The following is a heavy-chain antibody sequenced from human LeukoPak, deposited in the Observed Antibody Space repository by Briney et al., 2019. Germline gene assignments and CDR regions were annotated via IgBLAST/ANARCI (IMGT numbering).Heavy chain of an antibody. V-gene: IGHV4-39*01. D-gene: IGHD3-22*01. CDR2: IYYSGST. CDR1: GGSISSSSYY. Sequence: SETLSLTCTVSGGSISSSSYYWGWIRQPPGKGLEWIGSIYYSGSTYYNPSLKSRVTISVDTSKNQFSLKLSSVTAADTAVYYCARPKRRSNYYDSSGAFDYWGQGTLVTVSS. J-gene: IGHJ4*02. CDR3: ARPKRRSNYYDSSGAFDY.